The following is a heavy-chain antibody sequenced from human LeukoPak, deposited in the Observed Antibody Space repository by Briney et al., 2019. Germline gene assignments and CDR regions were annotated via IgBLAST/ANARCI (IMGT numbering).Heavy chain of an antibody. Sequence: GGSLRLSCAASGFTFSSYAMSWVRQAPGKGLEWVSGISWNSGSIGYADSVKGRFTISRDNAKNSLYLQMNSLRAEDTALYYCAKDKSSSRRFGAFDYWGQGTLVTVSS. CDR2: ISWNSGSI. J-gene: IGHJ4*02. D-gene: IGHD6-13*01. CDR3: AKDKSSSRRFGAFDY. CDR1: GFTFSSYA. V-gene: IGHV3-9*01.